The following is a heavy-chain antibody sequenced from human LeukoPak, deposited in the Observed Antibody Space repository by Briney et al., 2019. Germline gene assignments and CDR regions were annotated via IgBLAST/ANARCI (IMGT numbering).Heavy chain of an antibody. Sequence: PGGSLRLSCAASGFTFDDYGMSWVRQAPGKWLEWVSGINWNGGSTGYADSVKGRFTISRDNAKNSLYLQMNSLRAEDTALYYCARFGGGRSQYYYYYMDVWGKGTTVTVSS. CDR2: INWNGGST. V-gene: IGHV3-20*04. D-gene: IGHD3-10*01. CDR3: ARFGGGRSQYYYYYMDV. CDR1: GFTFDDYG. J-gene: IGHJ6*03.